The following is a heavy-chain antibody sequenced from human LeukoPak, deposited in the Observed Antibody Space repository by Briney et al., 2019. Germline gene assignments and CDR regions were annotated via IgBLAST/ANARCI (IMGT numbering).Heavy chain of an antibody. J-gene: IGHJ4*02. V-gene: IGHV3-53*01. CDR3: ARGGGYYAIDY. CDR1: GFTVNSNY. Sequence: GGSLRLSCEASGFTVNSNYMNWVRQAPGKGLEWVSVVYSDDTTYYADSVKGRFTISRDNSKNTLYLQMDNLRAEDTAVYYCARGGGYYAIDYWGQGTLVTVSS. D-gene: IGHD1-26*01. CDR2: VYSDDTT.